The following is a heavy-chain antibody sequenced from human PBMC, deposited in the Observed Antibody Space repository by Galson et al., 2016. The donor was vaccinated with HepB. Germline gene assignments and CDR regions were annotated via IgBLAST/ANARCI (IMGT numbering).Heavy chain of an antibody. D-gene: IGHD1/OR15-1a*01. CDR1: GFSFSIYG. J-gene: IGHJ6*02. CDR2: IWYDGRNK. CDR3: ARDGLKNITGTEPGMDV. Sequence: SLRLSCAASGFSFSIYGMHWVRQAPGKGLEWVAVIWYDGRNKNYVDSVKGRFTVSRDNSKNTLYLQMNSLRVEDTAVYYCARDGLKNITGTEPGMDVRGQGTTVTVS. V-gene: IGHV3-33*01.